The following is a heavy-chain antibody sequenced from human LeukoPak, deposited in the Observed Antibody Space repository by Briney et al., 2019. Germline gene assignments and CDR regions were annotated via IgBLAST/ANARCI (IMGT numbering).Heavy chain of an antibody. Sequence: GGSLRLSCAASGFTVSSNYMSWVRQAPGGGLEWVSVIYSGGSTYYADFVKDRFNITIDNYKNTLYLQNNSVRAEDTAVYYCAKGHSSGRHYFEYRGHRALVTVCS. CDR2: IYSGGST. D-gene: IGHD3-22*01. J-gene: IGHJ4*01. V-gene: IGHV3-53*01. CDR3: AKGHSSGRHYFEY. CDR1: GFTVSSNY.